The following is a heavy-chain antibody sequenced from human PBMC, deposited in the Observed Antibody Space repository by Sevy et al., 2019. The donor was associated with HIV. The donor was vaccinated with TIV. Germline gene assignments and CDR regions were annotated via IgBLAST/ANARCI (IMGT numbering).Heavy chain of an antibody. CDR2: ISGSGGST. J-gene: IGHJ4*02. CDR3: AKDPDYITIFGVVNTAIFDY. D-gene: IGHD3-3*01. V-gene: IGHV3-23*01. CDR1: GFTFSSYA. Sequence: GGSLRLSCAASGFTFSSYAMSWVRQAPGKGLEWVSAISGSGGSTYYADSVKGRFTISRDNSKNTLYLQMNSLRAEDTAVYHCAKDPDYITIFGVVNTAIFDYWGQGTLVTVSS.